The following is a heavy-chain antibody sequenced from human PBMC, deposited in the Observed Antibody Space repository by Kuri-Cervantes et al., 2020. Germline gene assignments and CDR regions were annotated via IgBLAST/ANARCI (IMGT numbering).Heavy chain of an antibody. Sequence: GGSLRLSCAASGFTFSSYAMHWVRQAPGKGLEWVAVISYDGSNKYYADSVKGRFTISRDNSKNTLYLQMNSLRGEDTAVYYCARVGGYCSSTNCFGYYLDVWGKGTTVTVSS. J-gene: IGHJ6*03. V-gene: IGHV3-30*07. CDR3: ARVGGYCSSTNCFGYYLDV. D-gene: IGHD2-2*01. CDR1: GFTFSSYA. CDR2: ISYDGSNK.